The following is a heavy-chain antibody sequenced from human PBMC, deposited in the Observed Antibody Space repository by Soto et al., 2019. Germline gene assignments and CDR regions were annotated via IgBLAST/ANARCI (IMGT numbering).Heavy chain of an antibody. CDR2: INHSGST. CDR1: GGSFSGYY. V-gene: IGHV4-34*01. D-gene: IGHD3-22*01. J-gene: IGHJ3*02. CDR3: ARPYYYDSSGRGAFDI. Sequence: SETLSLTCAVYGGSFSGYYWSWIRQPPGKGLEWIGEINHSGSTNYNPSLKSRVTISVDTSKNQFSLKLSSVTAADTAVYYCARPYYYDSSGRGAFDIWGQGTMVTVSS.